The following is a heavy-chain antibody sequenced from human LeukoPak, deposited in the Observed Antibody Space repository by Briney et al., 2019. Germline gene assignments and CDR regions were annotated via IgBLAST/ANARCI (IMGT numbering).Heavy chain of an antibody. CDR2: IKQDGSEK. Sequence: QAGGSLRLSCAASGFNISDFWMTWVRQAPGKGLEWVANIKQDGSEKYYVDSVKGRFTISRDNAKNSLYLQMNSLRAEDTAVYYCATNYYDSSGYYLPLDYWGQGTLVTVSS. CDR3: ATNYYDSSGYYLPLDY. CDR1: GFNISDFW. D-gene: IGHD3-22*01. J-gene: IGHJ4*02. V-gene: IGHV3-7*01.